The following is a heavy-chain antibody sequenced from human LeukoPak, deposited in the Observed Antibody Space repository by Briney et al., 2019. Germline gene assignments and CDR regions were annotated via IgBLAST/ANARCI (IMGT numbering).Heavy chain of an antibody. Sequence: SETLSLTCTVSGDSISSSSYYWGWIRQPPGKGLEWIGSIYYSGSTYYNPSLKSRVTISVDTSKNQFSLKLSSVTAADTAVYYCARDALGGDYYFDYWGQGTLVTVSS. CDR3: ARDALGGDYYFDY. J-gene: IGHJ4*02. V-gene: IGHV4-39*07. D-gene: IGHD2-21*01. CDR1: GDSISSSSYY. CDR2: IYYSGST.